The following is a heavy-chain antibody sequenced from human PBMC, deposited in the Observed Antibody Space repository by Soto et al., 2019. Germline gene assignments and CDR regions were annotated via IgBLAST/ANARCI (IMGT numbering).Heavy chain of an antibody. D-gene: IGHD3-10*01. V-gene: IGHV3-23*01. J-gene: IGHJ4*03. CDR1: GFTFSSNA. Sequence: EVRLLESGGGLVQPGGSLRLSCAGSGFTFSSNAMSWVRQAPGKGLEWVSSVSGDGYASDYADSVKGRFTVSRHNSKNTLYLQMNSLRAEDTAAYYCAKRHYYGSGSFALATWGQGTLVTVSS. CDR2: VSGDGYAS. CDR3: AKRHYYGSGSFALAT.